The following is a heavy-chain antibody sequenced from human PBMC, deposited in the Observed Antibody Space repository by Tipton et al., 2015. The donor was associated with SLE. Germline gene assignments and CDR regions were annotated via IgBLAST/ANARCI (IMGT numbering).Heavy chain of an antibody. J-gene: IGHJ4*02. D-gene: IGHD5-18*01. V-gene: IGHV4-59*02. CDR1: DGSVSGYY. CDR2: IYYTGST. CDR3: ARGARGNSYGSDEDFDY. Sequence: TLSLTCTVSDGSVSGYYWSWIRQPPGRGLEWIGYIYYTGSTHYNPSLKSRVTISVDTSKNQFSLRLSSVTTADTAVYYCARGARGNSYGSDEDFDYWGQGTLVTVSS.